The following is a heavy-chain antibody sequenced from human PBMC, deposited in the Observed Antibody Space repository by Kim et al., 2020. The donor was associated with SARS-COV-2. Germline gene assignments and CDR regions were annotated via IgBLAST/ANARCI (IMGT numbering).Heavy chain of an antibody. D-gene: IGHD2-21*01. CDR2: IFDDGSKK. CDR3: AKDHISVPDFYSYGLDV. V-gene: IGHV3-30*18. CDR1: GFTFNGFG. Sequence: GGSLRLSCAASGFTFNGFGMHWVRQAPGKGLEWVALIFDDGSKKYYGDSVKGRFTISRDNSKNTVFLQMNNLRAEDTAVYYCAKDHISVPDFYSYGLDVWGRGTTVTVSS. J-gene: IGHJ6*02.